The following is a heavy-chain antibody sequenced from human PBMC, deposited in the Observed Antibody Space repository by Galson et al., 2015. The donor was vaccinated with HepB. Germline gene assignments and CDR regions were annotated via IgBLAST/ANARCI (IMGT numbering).Heavy chain of an antibody. D-gene: IGHD3-3*01. CDR1: GYIFSTYG. J-gene: IGHJ4*02. CDR2: INTYNGKT. Sequence: SVKVSCKATGYIFSTYGISWLRRAPGQGLEWIGWINTYNGKTKYAQNVQDRVTLTTDTSTNTGYMELRTLRSDDTAVYYCARDLRPITQAFCSGHSCHSFGEWGPATLGAVSS. V-gene: IGHV1-18*01. CDR3: ARDLRPITQAFCSGHSCHSFGE.